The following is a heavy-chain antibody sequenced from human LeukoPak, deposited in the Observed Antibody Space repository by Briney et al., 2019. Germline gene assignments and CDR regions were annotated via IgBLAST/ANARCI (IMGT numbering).Heavy chain of an antibody. CDR1: GFTFSSYS. CDR3: ARDINRSYYGSGRIDY. J-gene: IGHJ4*02. V-gene: IGHV3-48*02. D-gene: IGHD3-10*01. CDR2: ISSSSSTI. Sequence: GGSLRLSCAASGFTFSSYSMNWVRQAPGKGLEWVSYISSSSSTIYYADSVKGRFTISRDNAKNSLYLQMNSLRDEDTAVYYCARDINRSYYGSGRIDYWGQGTLVTVSS.